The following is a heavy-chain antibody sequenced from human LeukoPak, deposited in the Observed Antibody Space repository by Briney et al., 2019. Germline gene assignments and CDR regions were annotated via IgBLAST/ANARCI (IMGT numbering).Heavy chain of an antibody. CDR2: IYYSGST. D-gene: IGHD6-19*01. Sequence: SETLSLTCTVSGGSISSSSYYWGWIRQPPGKGLEWIGSIYYSGSTYYNPSLKSRVTISVDTSKNQFSLKLSSVTAADTAVYYCARARQWLVTIDYWGQGTLVTVSS. CDR3: ARARQWLVTIDY. V-gene: IGHV4-39*01. J-gene: IGHJ4*02. CDR1: GGSISSSSYY.